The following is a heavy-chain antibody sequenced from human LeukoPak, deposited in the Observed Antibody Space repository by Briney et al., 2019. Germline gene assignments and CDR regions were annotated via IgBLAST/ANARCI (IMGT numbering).Heavy chain of an antibody. J-gene: IGHJ4*02. CDR3: ARIGYSSSSFDY. CDR1: GFTFSSYW. D-gene: IGHD6-6*01. V-gene: IGHV3-7*01. CDR2: IKQDGSVK. Sequence: GGSLRLSCAASGFTFSSYWMSWVRQAPGRGLEWVANIKQDGSVKYYVDSVKGRFTISRDNAKNSVYLQMNSLRAEDTALYYCARIGYSSSSFDYWGQGTLVSVSS.